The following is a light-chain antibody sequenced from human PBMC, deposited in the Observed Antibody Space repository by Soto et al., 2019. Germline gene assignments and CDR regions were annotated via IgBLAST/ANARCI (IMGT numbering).Light chain of an antibody. CDR3: SSYTNSRYV. J-gene: IGLJ1*01. Sequence: QSALTQPPSASGSPGQSVTISCTGTSSDVGAYIFVSWYQQHPGKAPKLMIYEVSTRPSGVSNRFSGSKSGNTASLTISGLQAEDEADYYCSSYTNSRYVFGTGTKVTVL. CDR1: SSDVGAYIF. CDR2: EVS. V-gene: IGLV2-14*01.